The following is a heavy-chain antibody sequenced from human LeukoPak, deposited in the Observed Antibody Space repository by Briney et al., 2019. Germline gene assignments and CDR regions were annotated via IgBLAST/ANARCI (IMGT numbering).Heavy chain of an antibody. V-gene: IGHV3-7*03. D-gene: IGHD3-9*01. Sequence: GGSLRLSCAASGFTFSSFWMSWVRQAPGKGLECVSNIRQSGGEKYYVDSVKGRFTISRDNAKNSLYLQMNSLRAEDTAVYYCARDRELRYFDWFLDYWGQGTLVTVSS. CDR1: GFTFSSFW. CDR3: ARDRELRYFDWFLDY. CDR2: IRQSGGEK. J-gene: IGHJ4*02.